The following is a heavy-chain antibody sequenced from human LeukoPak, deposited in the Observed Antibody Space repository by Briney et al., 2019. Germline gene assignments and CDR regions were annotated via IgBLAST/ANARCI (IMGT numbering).Heavy chain of an antibody. CDR1: GGSISSYY. CDR3: ARNPIVPADIRGAFHI. Sequence: SETLSLTCTVAGGSISSYYSSWIRQPPGKGLEWIGYIYYSGSTNYNPSLKSRVTISVDTSKSQFSLKLSSVTAADTAVYYCARNPIVPADIRGAFHIWGQGTMVTVSS. J-gene: IGHJ3*02. V-gene: IGHV4-59*12. CDR2: IYYSGST. D-gene: IGHD2-2*02.